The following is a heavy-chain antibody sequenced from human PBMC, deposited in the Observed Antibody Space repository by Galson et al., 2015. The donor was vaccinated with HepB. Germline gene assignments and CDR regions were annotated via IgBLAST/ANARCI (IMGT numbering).Heavy chain of an antibody. CDR1: GGSVRSGNYY. V-gene: IGHV4-61*01. D-gene: IGHD6-6*01. CDR2: MYYSGSA. J-gene: IGHJ4*02. Sequence: SETLSLTCTVSGGSVRSGNYYWSWIRQPPGRGLEWIGNMYYSGSANYNPSLKSRVTISVDTSKNQFSLKLSSVTAADTAVYYCARRRAARLAPFDSWGQGTLVTVSS. CDR3: ARRRAARLAPFDS.